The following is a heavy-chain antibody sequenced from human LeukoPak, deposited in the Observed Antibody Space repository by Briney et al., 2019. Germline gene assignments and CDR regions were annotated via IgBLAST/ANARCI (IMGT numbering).Heavy chain of an antibody. Sequence: GGSLRLSCAASGFTFSSYAMSWVRQAPGKGLEWVSAISGSGGSTYYADSVKGRFTISRDNSKNTLYLQINSLRAEDTAVYYCAKALTYYDILTGHYDYWGQGTLVTVSS. V-gene: IGHV3-23*01. D-gene: IGHD3-9*01. CDR3: AKALTYYDILTGHYDY. CDR1: GFTFSSYA. J-gene: IGHJ4*02. CDR2: ISGSGGST.